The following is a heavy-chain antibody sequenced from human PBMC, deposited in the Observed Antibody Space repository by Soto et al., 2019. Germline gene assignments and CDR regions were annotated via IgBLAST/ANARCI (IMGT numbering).Heavy chain of an antibody. Sequence: PGGSLRLSCAASGFTFSSYSMNWVRQAPGKGLEWVSYISSSSSTIYYADSVKGRFTISRDNAKNSLYLQMNSLRDEDTAVYYCARDGSGTMVRGVLDYWGQGTLVTVSS. CDR3: ARDGSGTMVRGVLDY. D-gene: IGHD3-10*01. J-gene: IGHJ4*02. CDR1: GFTFSSYS. CDR2: ISSSSSTI. V-gene: IGHV3-48*02.